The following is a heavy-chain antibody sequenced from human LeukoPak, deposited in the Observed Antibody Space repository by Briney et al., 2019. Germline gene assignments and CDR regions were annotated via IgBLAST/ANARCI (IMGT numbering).Heavy chain of an antibody. J-gene: IGHJ4*02. D-gene: IGHD6-25*01. CDR2: INAGNGNT. CDR3: ARIEGLAAKMGD. CDR1: GYTFTSYA. Sequence: ASVKVSCKASGYTFTSYAMHWVRQAPGQRLEWMGWINAGNGNTKYSQKFQGRVTITRDTSASTAYMELSSLRSEDTAVYYCARIEGLAAKMGDWGQGTLVTVSS. V-gene: IGHV1-3*01.